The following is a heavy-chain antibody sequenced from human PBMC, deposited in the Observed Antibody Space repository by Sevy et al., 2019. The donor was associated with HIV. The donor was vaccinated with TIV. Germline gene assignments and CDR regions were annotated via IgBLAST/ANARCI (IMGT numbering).Heavy chain of an antibody. CDR2: INPKSGAT. D-gene: IGHD3-3*01. CDR3: ARESYDFWTGPVDYDYGMDV. Sequence: ASVKVSCKASGYTFSDSGYYVHWVRQAPGQGLEWMGWINPKSGATNYAQKFQGRVTMTRDTSVSTANMELNRQTSDEKADYYYARESYDFWTGPVDYDYGMDVWGQRTTVTVSS. V-gene: IGHV1-2*02. CDR1: GYTFSDSGYY. J-gene: IGHJ6*02.